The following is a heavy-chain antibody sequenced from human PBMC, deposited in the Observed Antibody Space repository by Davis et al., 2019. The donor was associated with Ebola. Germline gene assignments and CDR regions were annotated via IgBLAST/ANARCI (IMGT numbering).Heavy chain of an antibody. V-gene: IGHV3-30*03. CDR1: GFTFSSYA. J-gene: IGHJ4*02. CDR2: ISYDGSNK. Sequence: GESLKISCAASGFTFSSYAMHWVRQAPGKGLEWVAVISYDGSNKYYADSVKGRFTISRDNSKNTLYLQMNSLRDEDTAVYYCAREEGLRYFDWLPYYWGQGTLVTVSS. CDR3: AREEGLRYFDWLPYY. D-gene: IGHD3-9*01.